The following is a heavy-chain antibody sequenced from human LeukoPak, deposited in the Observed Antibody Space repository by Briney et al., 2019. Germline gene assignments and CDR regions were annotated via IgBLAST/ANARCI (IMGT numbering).Heavy chain of an antibody. Sequence: SETLSLTCAVSGYSISNDFYWGWIRQPPGKGLERIGSIHHSGTTYYNPSLKSRATISVDTSKNQFSLKVSSVTAADTAIYYCARQPGYCSSTRCYGYYTMDVWGKGTTVTVPS. CDR2: IHHSGTT. CDR1: GYSISNDFY. J-gene: IGHJ6*04. D-gene: IGHD2-2*01. CDR3: ARQPGYCSSTRCYGYYTMDV. V-gene: IGHV4-38-2*01.